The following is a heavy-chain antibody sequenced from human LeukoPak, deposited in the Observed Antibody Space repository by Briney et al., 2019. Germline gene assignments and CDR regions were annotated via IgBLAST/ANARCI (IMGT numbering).Heavy chain of an antibody. V-gene: IGHV1-3*03. Sequence: ASVKVSCKASGYTFTSYAMHWVRQAPGQRLEWMGWINAGNGNTKYSQEFQGRVTITRDTSASTAYMELSSLRSEDMAVYYCARDERYCSGGSCSDYGDYGGYFDYWAREPWSPSPQ. CDR3: ARDERYCSGGSCSDYGDYGGYFDY. CDR2: INAGNGNT. CDR1: GYTFTSYA. J-gene: IGHJ4*02. D-gene: IGHD2-15*01.